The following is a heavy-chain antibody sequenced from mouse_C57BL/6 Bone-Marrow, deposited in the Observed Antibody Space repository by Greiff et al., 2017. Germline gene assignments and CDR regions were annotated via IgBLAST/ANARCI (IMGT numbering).Heavy chain of an antibody. CDR2: INPNNGGT. V-gene: IGHV1-26*01. CDR1: GYTFTDYY. D-gene: IGHD1-1*01. J-gene: IGHJ4*01. CDR3: ASHYYGNYAMDY. Sequence: VQLQQSGPELVKPGASVKISCKASGYTFTDYYMNWVKQSHGQSLEWIGDINPNNGGTSYNQKFKGKATLTVDKSSSTAYMELRSLTSEDSAVYYCASHYYGNYAMDYWGQVTSVTVSS.